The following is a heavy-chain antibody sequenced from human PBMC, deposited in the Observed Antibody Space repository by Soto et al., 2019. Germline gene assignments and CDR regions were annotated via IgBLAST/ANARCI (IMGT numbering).Heavy chain of an antibody. Sequence: ASVKVSCKASGYTFTGYYMHWVRQAPGQGLEWMGWINPNSGDTKYAQKFRGRVTMTRDTSITTAYMELKMLTSDDTAVYYCARQLAYCGGDCFTDTVDYWGQGTLVTVYS. V-gene: IGHV1-2*02. CDR3: ARQLAYCGGDCFTDTVDY. CDR1: GYTFTGYY. D-gene: IGHD2-21*02. J-gene: IGHJ4*02. CDR2: INPNSGDT.